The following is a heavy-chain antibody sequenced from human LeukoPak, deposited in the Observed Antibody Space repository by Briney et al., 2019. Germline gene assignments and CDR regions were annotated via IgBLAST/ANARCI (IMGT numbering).Heavy chain of an antibody. J-gene: IGHJ4*02. CDR3: AKATHYYGSGSLPDY. CDR2: ISGSGSST. V-gene: IGHV3-23*01. Sequence: GGSLRLSCAASGFTFSSYAMSWVRQAPGKGLEWVSAISGSGSSTYYADSVKGRFTISRDNSKNTLYLQMNSLRAEDTAVYYCAKATHYYGSGSLPDYWGQGTLVTVSS. D-gene: IGHD3-10*01. CDR1: GFTFSSYA.